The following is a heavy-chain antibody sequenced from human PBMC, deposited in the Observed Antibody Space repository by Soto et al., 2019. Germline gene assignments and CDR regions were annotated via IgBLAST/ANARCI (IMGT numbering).Heavy chain of an antibody. CDR3: ARAMGFYYYYGMDV. J-gene: IGHJ6*02. Sequence: ASVKVSCKASGYTFTGYYMHWVRQAPGQGLEWMGWINPNSGGTNYAQKFQGRVTMTRDTSISTAYMELSRLRSDDTAVYYCARAMGFYYYYGMDVWGQGTTVTVPS. V-gene: IGHV1-2*02. CDR2: INPNSGGT. CDR1: GYTFTGYY.